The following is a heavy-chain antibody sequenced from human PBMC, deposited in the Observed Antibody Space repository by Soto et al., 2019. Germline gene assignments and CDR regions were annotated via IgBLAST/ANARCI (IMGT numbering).Heavy chain of an antibody. Sequence: GSLRLSCAASGFTFSSYAMSWVRQAPGKGLEWVSAISGSGGSTYYADSVKGRFTISRDNSKNTLYLQMNSLRAEDTAVYYCARAECSSPDCLTAYYSYGLDVWGQGSTVTVSS. CDR2: ISGSGGST. D-gene: IGHD3-9*01. CDR3: ARAECSSPDCLTAYYSYGLDV. V-gene: IGHV3-23*01. J-gene: IGHJ6*02. CDR1: GFTFSSYA.